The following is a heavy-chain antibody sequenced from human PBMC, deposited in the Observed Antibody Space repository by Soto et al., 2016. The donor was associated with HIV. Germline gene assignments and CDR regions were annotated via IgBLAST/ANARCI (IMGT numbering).Heavy chain of an antibody. D-gene: IGHD3-22*01. J-gene: IGHJ2*01. CDR3: AKKGWMIAKDRNWYFDL. CDR1: GFSFSNYA. Sequence: EVQLLESGGALVQPGGSLRLSCAASGFSFSNYAMSWVRQAPGKGLQWVSGISGSGSSTYYADSVKGRFTISRDNSKNTLYLQMKSLRAEDTAVYYCAKKGWMIAKDRNWYFDLVGRGTWSLSPQ. CDR2: ISGSGSST. V-gene: IGHV3-23*01.